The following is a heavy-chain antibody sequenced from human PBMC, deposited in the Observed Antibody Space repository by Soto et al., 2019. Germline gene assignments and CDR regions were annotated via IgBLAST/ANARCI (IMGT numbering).Heavy chain of an antibody. CDR1: GYTFSSVA. Sequence: EVQLLESGGGLLQPGGSLRLSCAAFGYTFSSVALSWVRQAPGKGLEWVSSISGSGGSTYYADSVKGRFTISRDNSKNTLFMHMNSLRVEDTAVYFCAKERRTYGGSRDPFDSWGKATLVTVSS. V-gene: IGHV3-23*01. D-gene: IGHD3-3*02. J-gene: IGHJ4*02. CDR2: ISGSGGST. CDR3: AKERRTYGGSRDPFDS.